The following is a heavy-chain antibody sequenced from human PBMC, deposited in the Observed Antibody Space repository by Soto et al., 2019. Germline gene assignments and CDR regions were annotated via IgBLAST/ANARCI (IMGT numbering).Heavy chain of an antibody. Sequence: QVQLVQSGAEVKKPGSSVKVSCKDSGGTFSTYSMFWVRQAPGQGLEWMGRIIPMLGVRNYAQRFQDRVTITADKYTATVHMELSSLRSEDTALDYCTIGSWSGEVFDIWGQGTMVTVSS. J-gene: IGHJ3*02. V-gene: IGHV1-69*02. CDR3: TIGSWSGEVFDI. CDR2: IIPMLGVR. D-gene: IGHD2-21*01. CDR1: GGTFSTYS.